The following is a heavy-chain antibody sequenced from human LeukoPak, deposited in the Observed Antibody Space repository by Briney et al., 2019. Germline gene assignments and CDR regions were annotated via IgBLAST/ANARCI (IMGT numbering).Heavy chain of an antibody. CDR3: AKSGSPWTSGWDNYFDY. CDR2: IKQDGSDK. J-gene: IGHJ4*02. D-gene: IGHD6-19*01. Sequence: GGSLRLSCATSGFTFSRYWMTWVRQAPGKGLEWVANIKQDGSDKYNVDSVKGRFTVSRDNAKNSLFLQMNSLRAEDTAVYYCAKSGSPWTSGWDNYFDYWGQGTLVTVSS. V-gene: IGHV3-7*05. CDR1: GFTFSRYW.